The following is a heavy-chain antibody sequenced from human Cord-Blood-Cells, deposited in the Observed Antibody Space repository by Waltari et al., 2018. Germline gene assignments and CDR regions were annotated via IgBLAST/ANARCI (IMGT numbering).Heavy chain of an antibody. CDR2: FDPEDGET. Sequence: QVPLLQSGADVQTPGASVRGSCKDSGSPLTDLSMHWVRQAPGKGLEWTGGFDPEDGETIYAQKFQGRVTMTEDTSTDTAYMELSSLRSEDTAVYYCATEYCSGGSCYFDYWGQGTLVTVSS. CDR1: GSPLTDLS. J-gene: IGHJ4*02. CDR3: ATEYCSGGSCYFDY. V-gene: IGHV1-24*01. D-gene: IGHD2-15*01.